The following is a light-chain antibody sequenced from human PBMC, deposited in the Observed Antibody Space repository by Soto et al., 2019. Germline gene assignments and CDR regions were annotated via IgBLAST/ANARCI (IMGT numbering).Light chain of an antibody. J-gene: IGLJ2*01. V-gene: IGLV2-14*01. CDR2: AVS. CDR3: CSYTSLSTVV. Sequence: QSALTQPASVSGSPGQSITISCTGTSSDVGGYNHVSWYQHSPGKAPKLILFAVSDRPSGVSHRFSGSKSGNTASLTISGLQDEYEADYYCCSYTSLSTVVFGGGTKVTVL. CDR1: SSDVGGYNH.